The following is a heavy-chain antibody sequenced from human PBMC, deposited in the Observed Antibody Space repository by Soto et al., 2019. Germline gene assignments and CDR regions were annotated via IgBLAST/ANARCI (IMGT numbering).Heavy chain of an antibody. CDR3: AKRSSSSTFDY. D-gene: IGHD6-6*01. Sequence: EVQLLESGGGLVQPGESLRLSCAASGFTFSSYAISWVRQAPGKGLEWVSVISGSDDSTYYADSVKGRFTISRDNSKSTRYLQMYSLRAEDTAVYYCAKRSSSSTFDYWGQGTLVTVSS. CDR2: ISGSDDST. V-gene: IGHV3-23*01. J-gene: IGHJ4*02. CDR1: GFTFSSYA.